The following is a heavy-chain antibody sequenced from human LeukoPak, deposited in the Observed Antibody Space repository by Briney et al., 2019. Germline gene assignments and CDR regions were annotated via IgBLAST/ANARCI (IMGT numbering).Heavy chain of an antibody. D-gene: IGHD3-3*01. Sequence: SQTLSLTCTVSGGSISSGDYYWSWIRQPPGKGLEWIGYIYYSGCTYYNPSLKSRVTISVDTSKNQFSLKLSSVTAADTAAYYCARAHFYDFWSGYYYFDYWGQGTLVTVSS. CDR3: ARAHFYDFWSGYYYFDY. CDR2: IYYSGCT. J-gene: IGHJ4*02. V-gene: IGHV4-30-4*08. CDR1: GGSISSGDYY.